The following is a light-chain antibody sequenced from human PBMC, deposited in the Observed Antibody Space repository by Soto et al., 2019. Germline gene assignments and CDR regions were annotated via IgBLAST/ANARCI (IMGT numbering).Light chain of an antibody. CDR2: KAS. CDR1: QSITDW. CDR3: QYCDDLSCT. J-gene: IGKJ1*01. V-gene: IGKV1-5*03. Sequence: DIQMTQSPSTLSASVGDRVTITCRASQSITDWLAWYQQKPGKAPKILIYKASNLEGGVPARFSGSGSGTEFTLTIRSVQPDDLATNYDQYCDDLSCTFGQGTKVEIK.